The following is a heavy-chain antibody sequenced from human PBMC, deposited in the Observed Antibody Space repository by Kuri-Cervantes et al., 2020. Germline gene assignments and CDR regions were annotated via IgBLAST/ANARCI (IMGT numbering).Heavy chain of an antibody. J-gene: IGHJ4*02. CDR3: ARDQRGVVVAATPIDY. D-gene: IGHD2-15*01. CDR1: GFTFSSYS. V-gene: IGHV3-48*04. Sequence: GESLKISCAASGFTFSSYSMNWDRQAPGKGLEWVSYISSSGSTIYYADSVKGRFTISRDNAKNSLYLQMNSLGAEDTAVYYCARDQRGVVVAATPIDYWGQGTLVTVSS. CDR2: ISSSGSTI.